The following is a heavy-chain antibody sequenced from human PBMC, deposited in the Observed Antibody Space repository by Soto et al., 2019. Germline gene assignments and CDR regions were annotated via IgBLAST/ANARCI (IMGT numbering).Heavy chain of an antibody. D-gene: IGHD3-16*01. CDR1: GFTFSNYA. CDR3: AKVPAYDYVWRTYYYFDY. J-gene: IGHJ4*02. CDR2: ISGGGSST. V-gene: IGHV3-23*01. Sequence: GGSLRLSCAASGFTFSNYAMSWVRQAPGKGLEWVSSISGGGSSTYYADSVKGRFTISRDNSKNTIYLQMNSLRAEDTAVYYCAKVPAYDYVWRTYYYFDYWGLGALVTVSS.